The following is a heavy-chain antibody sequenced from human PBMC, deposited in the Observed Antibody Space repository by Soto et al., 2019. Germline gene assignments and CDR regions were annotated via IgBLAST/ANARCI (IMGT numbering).Heavy chain of an antibody. Sequence: RLSCAASGFKFSNYAMSWVRQAPGKGLEWVSLISATGGGTYYADSVKGRLTISRDNSHNTLYLQVHSLTAEDTAVYYCAKDRRAGGNSAFYFDFWGQGAQVTVYS. J-gene: IGHJ4*02. CDR2: ISATGGGT. V-gene: IGHV3-23*01. D-gene: IGHD3-16*01. CDR3: AKDRRAGGNSAFYFDF. CDR1: GFKFSNYA.